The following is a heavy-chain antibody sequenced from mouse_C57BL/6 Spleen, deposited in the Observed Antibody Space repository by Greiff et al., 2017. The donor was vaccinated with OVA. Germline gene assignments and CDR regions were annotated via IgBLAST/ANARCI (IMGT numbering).Heavy chain of an antibody. Sequence: QVQLQQSGAELVRPGSSVKLSCKASGYTFTSYWMHWVKQRPIQGLEWIGNIDPSDSETHYNQKFKDKATLTVDKSSSTAYMQLSSLTSEDSAVYYCARGGVSYYAMDYWGQGTSVTVSS. V-gene: IGHV1-52*01. J-gene: IGHJ4*01. CDR1: GYTFTSYW. CDR3: ARGGVSYYAMDY. D-gene: IGHD2-2*01. CDR2: IDPSDSET.